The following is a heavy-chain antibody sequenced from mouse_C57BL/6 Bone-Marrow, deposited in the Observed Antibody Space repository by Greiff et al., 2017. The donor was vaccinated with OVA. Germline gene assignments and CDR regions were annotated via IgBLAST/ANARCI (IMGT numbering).Heavy chain of an antibody. J-gene: IGHJ2*01. Sequence: VQLQQPGAELVRPGSSVKLSCKASGYTFTSYWMHWVKQRPIQGLEWIGNIDPSDSETHYNQKFKDKATLTVDKSSSTAYMQLSSLTSEDSAVYYCAKDGYQSGGYFDYWGQGTTLTVSS. CDR3: AKDGYQSGGYFDY. CDR1: GYTFTSYW. CDR2: IDPSDSET. V-gene: IGHV1-52*01. D-gene: IGHD2-3*01.